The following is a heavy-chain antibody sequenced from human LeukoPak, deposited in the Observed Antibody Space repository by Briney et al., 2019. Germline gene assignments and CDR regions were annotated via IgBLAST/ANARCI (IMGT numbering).Heavy chain of an antibody. J-gene: IGHJ5*02. CDR2: IFYGGST. Sequence: SETLSLTCTVSGGSISSDNWWTWVRQLPGKGLEWIAEIFYGGSTNYNPSLKSRVTISIDKSKNQFSLDLSSVTAADTAVYYCARGLNYDLNPWGQGTLVTVSS. CDR3: ARGLNYDLNP. CDR1: GGSISSDNW. V-gene: IGHV4-4*02. D-gene: IGHD3-3*01.